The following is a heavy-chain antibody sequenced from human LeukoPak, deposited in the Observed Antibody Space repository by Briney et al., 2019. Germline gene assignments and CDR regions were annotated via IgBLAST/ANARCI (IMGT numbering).Heavy chain of an antibody. D-gene: IGHD3-9*01. CDR1: GGSIRSSTYY. J-gene: IGHJ4*02. Sequence: SETLSLTCTVSGGSIRSSTYYWGWIRQPPGKGLEWIGSIYYSASTYYNPSLKSRVTISVDTSKNQFSLKLSSVTAADTAVYYCARDHGPVLRYFDWIPDPFDYWGQGTLVTVSS. CDR3: ARDHGPVLRYFDWIPDPFDY. CDR2: IYYSAST. V-gene: IGHV4-39*07.